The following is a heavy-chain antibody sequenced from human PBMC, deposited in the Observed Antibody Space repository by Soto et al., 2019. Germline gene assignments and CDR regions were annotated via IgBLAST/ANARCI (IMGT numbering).Heavy chain of an antibody. J-gene: IGHJ6*03. CDR2: IKQDGSEK. CDR1: GFTFSSYW. CDR3: ARVIAAAAYYYYYYMDV. V-gene: IGHV3-7*01. Sequence: EVQLVESGGGLVQPGGSLRLSCAASGFTFSSYWMSWVRQAPGKGREWVANIKQDGSEKYYVDSVKGRFTISRDNAKNSLYLQMNSLRAEDTAVYYCARVIAAAAYYYYYYMDVWGKGTTVTVSS. D-gene: IGHD6-13*01.